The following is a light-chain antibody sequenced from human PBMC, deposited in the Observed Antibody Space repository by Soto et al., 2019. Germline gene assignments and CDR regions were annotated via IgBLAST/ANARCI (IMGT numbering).Light chain of an antibody. Sequence: EMVLTQSPGTLSLSPGERATLSCRASQSVSSSYLAWYQQKPGQPPRLLIYGASSRATGIPDRFSGSGSGTDFTLSISRLEPEDFAVYYCQQYGSSPWTFGQGTKVEIK. CDR1: QSVSSSY. V-gene: IGKV3-20*01. J-gene: IGKJ1*01. CDR2: GAS. CDR3: QQYGSSPWT.